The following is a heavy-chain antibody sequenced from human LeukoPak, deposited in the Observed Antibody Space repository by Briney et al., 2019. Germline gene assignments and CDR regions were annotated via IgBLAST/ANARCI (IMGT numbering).Heavy chain of an antibody. J-gene: IGHJ4*02. Sequence: SETLSLTCTVSGVSISSYYWSWIRQPPGKGLEWIGYIYYSGSTNYNPSLKSRVTISVDTSKNQFSLKLSSVTAADTAVYYCARFPIVVVPAAGYFDYWGQGTLVTVSS. CDR1: GVSISSYY. CDR2: IYYSGST. CDR3: ARFPIVVVPAAGYFDY. D-gene: IGHD2-2*01. V-gene: IGHV4-59*01.